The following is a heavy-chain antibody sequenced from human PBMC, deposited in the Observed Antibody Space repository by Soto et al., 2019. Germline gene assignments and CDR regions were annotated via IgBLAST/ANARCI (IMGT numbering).Heavy chain of an antibody. Sequence: GGSLSLSCAASGFTFSSYGMHGVRQAPGKGLKWLAVIWYDGSNKYYADSVKGRFTISRDNSKNTLYLQMNSLRAEDTAVYYCARDRRVTMVRGNYYYYYYGMDVWGQGTTVTVSS. CDR3: ARDRRVTMVRGNYYYYYYGMDV. J-gene: IGHJ6*02. V-gene: IGHV3-33*01. CDR2: IWYDGSNK. D-gene: IGHD3-10*01. CDR1: GFTFSSYG.